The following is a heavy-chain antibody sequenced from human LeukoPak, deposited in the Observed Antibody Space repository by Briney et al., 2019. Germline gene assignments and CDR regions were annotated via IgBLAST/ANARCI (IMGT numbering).Heavy chain of an antibody. CDR3: ARTTVSHFDY. CDR2: ISNSGST. J-gene: IGHJ4*02. Sequence: SETLSLTCSVSGGSISSYYWSWIRQPPGKGLEWIGYISNSGSTKYNPSLKSRVTMSVDTSKKEISLKLRSVTAADTAVYYCARTTVSHFDYWGQGTLVTVSS. D-gene: IGHD4-17*01. V-gene: IGHV4-59*01. CDR1: GGSISSYY.